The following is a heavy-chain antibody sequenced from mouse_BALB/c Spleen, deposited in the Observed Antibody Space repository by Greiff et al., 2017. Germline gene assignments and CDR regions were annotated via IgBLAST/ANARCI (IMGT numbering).Heavy chain of an antibody. CDR1: GYTFTSYY. CDR3: ANIYYGYDDASYFDD. Sequence: QVQLQQSGPELVKPGASVKMSCKASGYTFTSYYIHWVKQRPGQGLEWIGWIYPGDGSTKYNEKFKGKTTLTADKSSSTAYMLLSSLTSEDSAIYFCANIYYGYDDASYFDDWGQGTTLTVSS. D-gene: IGHD2-2*01. CDR2: IYPGDGST. J-gene: IGHJ2*01. V-gene: IGHV1S56*01.